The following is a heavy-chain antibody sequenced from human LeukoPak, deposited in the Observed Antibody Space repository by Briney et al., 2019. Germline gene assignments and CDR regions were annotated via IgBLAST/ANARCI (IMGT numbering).Heavy chain of an antibody. V-gene: IGHV3-30-3*01. J-gene: IGHJ4*02. Sequence: PGRSLRLSCAASGFPFSSYAMHWVRQAPGKGLEWVAVISYDGSNKYYADSVKGRFTISRDNSKNTLYLQMNSLRAEDTAVYYCARDPSYGSGRYYFDYWGQGTLVTVSS. CDR1: GFPFSSYA. CDR2: ISYDGSNK. D-gene: IGHD3-10*01. CDR3: ARDPSYGSGRYYFDY.